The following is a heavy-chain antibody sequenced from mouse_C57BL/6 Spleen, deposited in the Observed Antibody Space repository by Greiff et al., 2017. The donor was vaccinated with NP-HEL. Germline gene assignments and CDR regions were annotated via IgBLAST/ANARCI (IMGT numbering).Heavy chain of an antibody. V-gene: IGHV1-80*01. Sequence: VQLQQSGAELVKPGASVKISCKASGYAFSSYWMNWVKQRPGKGLEWIGQIYPGDGDTNYNGKFKGKATLTADKASSTAYMQLSSLTSEDSAVYFCAREGDYGGFAYWGQGTLVTVSA. J-gene: IGHJ3*01. CDR1: GYAFSSYW. D-gene: IGHD1-1*01. CDR3: AREGDYGGFAY. CDR2: IYPGDGDT.